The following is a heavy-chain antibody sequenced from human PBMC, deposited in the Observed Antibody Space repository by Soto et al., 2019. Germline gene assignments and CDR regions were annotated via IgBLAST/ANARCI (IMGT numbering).Heavy chain of an antibody. D-gene: IGHD5-12*01. CDR2: IYYSGST. CDR3: ARDHIAPTILFDS. V-gene: IGHV4-59*12. J-gene: IGHJ4*02. CDR1: GGSISSYY. Sequence: SETLSLTCTVSGGSISSYYWSWIRQPPGKGLEWIGYIYYSGSTNYNPSLKGRFTISRDNAKNSLYLQMNSLRAEDTAVYYCARDHIAPTILFDSWGQGTLVTVSS.